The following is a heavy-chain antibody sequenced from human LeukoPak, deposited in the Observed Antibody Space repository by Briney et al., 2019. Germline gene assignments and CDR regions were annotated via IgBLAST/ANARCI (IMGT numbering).Heavy chain of an antibody. V-gene: IGHV3-21*01. CDR1: GFTFSSYS. J-gene: IGHJ6*03. CDR2: ISSSSSYI. Sequence: GGSLRLSCATSGFTFSSYSMNWVRQAPGKGLEWVSSISSSSSYIYYADSVKGRFTISRDNAKNSLYLQMNSLRAEDTAMYYCARENDGGGHMDVWGKGTTVTVSS. D-gene: IGHD5-24*01. CDR3: ARENDGGGHMDV.